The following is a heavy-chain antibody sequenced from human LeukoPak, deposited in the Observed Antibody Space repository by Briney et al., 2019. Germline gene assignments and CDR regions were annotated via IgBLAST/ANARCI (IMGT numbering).Heavy chain of an antibody. D-gene: IGHD2-15*01. CDR2: IIPIFGTA. Sequence: ASVKVSCKASGGTFSSYAISWVRQAPGQGLEWMGGIIPIFGTANYAQKFQGRVTITADESTSTAYMELSSLRSEDTAVYYCARAHQSVGVAAGWYFQHWGQGTLVTVSS. V-gene: IGHV1-69*13. J-gene: IGHJ1*01. CDR1: GGTFSSYA. CDR3: ARAHQSVGVAAGWYFQH.